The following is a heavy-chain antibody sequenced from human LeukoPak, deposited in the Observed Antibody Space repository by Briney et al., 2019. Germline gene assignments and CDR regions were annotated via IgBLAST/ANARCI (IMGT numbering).Heavy chain of an antibody. V-gene: IGHV3-30-3*01. J-gene: IGHJ4*02. CDR2: ISYDGSNK. D-gene: IGHD3-22*01. CDR1: GFTFSSYA. CDR3: ARASYYDSSGYLKDYFDY. Sequence: PGGSLRLSCAASGFTFSSYAMHWVRQAPGKGLEWVAVISYDGSNKYYADSVKGRFTISRDNSKNTLYLQMNSLRAEDTAVYYCARASYYDSSGYLKDYFDYWGQGTRVTVSS.